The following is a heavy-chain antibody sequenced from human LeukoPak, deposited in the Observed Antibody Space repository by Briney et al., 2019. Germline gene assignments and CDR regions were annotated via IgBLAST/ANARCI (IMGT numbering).Heavy chain of an antibody. D-gene: IGHD2-2*01. CDR3: AKRAVTTAAYLWFDP. Sequence: SETLSLTCTVSGGSISSSSYYWGWIRRPPGKGLEWIGSIYYSGSTYYNPSLKSRVTISVDTSKNHFSLKLSSVTAADTAVYYCAKRAVTTAAYLWFDPWGQGTLVTVSS. J-gene: IGHJ5*02. CDR1: GGSISSSSYY. CDR2: IYYSGST. V-gene: IGHV4-39*02.